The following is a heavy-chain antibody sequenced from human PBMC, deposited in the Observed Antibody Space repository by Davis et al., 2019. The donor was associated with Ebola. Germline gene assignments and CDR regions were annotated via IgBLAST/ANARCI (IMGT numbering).Heavy chain of an antibody. CDR3: ASDYSGSLGDY. Sequence: SETLSLTCAVYGGSFSSYYWSWIRQPPGKGLEWLGYIYYSGSTNYNPSLKSRVTISVDTSKNQFSLKLSSVTAADTAVYYCASDYSGSLGDYWGQGTLVTVSS. CDR1: GGSFSSYY. J-gene: IGHJ4*02. D-gene: IGHD1-26*01. CDR2: IYYSGST. V-gene: IGHV4-59*08.